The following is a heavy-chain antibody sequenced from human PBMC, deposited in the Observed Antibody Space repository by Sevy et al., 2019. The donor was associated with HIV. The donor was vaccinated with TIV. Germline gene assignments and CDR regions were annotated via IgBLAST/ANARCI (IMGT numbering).Heavy chain of an antibody. D-gene: IGHD5-18*01. J-gene: IGHJ4*02. V-gene: IGHV3-30*04. CDR3: ARDQDTAMEFDY. CDR1: GFTFSSYA. Sequence: GGSLRLSCAASGFTFSSYAMHWVRQAPGKGLEWVAVISYDGSNKYYADSVKGRFTIYRDNSKNTLYLQINSLRAEDTAVYYCARDQDTAMEFDYWGQGTLVTVSS. CDR2: ISYDGSNK.